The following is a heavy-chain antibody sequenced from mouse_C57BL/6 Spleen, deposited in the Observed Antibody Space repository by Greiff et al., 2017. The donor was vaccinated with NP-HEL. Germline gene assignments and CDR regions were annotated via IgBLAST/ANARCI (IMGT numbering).Heavy chain of an antibody. CDR2: ISDGGSYT. J-gene: IGHJ2*01. CDR1: GFTFSSYA. D-gene: IGHD4-1*02. Sequence: EVKLVESGGGLVKPGGSLKLSCAASGFTFSSYAMSWVRQTPEKRLEWVSTISDGGSYTYYPDNVKGRFTISRDNAKNNLYLQMSHLKSEDTAMYYCARDQTTGTDYWGQGTTLTVSS. V-gene: IGHV5-4*01. CDR3: ARDQTTGTDY.